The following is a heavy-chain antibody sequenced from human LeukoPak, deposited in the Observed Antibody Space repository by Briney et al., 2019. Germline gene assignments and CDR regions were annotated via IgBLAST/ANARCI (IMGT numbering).Heavy chain of an antibody. Sequence: PSETLSLTCAVYGGSFSGYYWSWIRQPPGKGLEWIGEINHSGSTNYNPSLKSRVTISVDTSKNQFSLKLSSVTAADTAVYYCARDRRGPLYYYYGMDVWGQGTTVTVSS. CDR1: GGSFSGYY. CDR2: INHSGST. V-gene: IGHV4-34*01. D-gene: IGHD3-10*01. J-gene: IGHJ6*01. CDR3: ARDRRGPLYYYYGMDV.